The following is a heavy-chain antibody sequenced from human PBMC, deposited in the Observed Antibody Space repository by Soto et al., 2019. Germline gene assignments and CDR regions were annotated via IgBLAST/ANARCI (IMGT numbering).Heavy chain of an antibody. V-gene: IGHV3-23*01. CDR3: AKDLNWEVAGSDAFDI. Sequence: EVQLLESGGGLVQPGGSLRLSCAASGFTFSSYAMSWVRQAPGKGLEWVSAVSGSGGSTYYADSVKGRFTISGDNSKNTLYLQMNSLRAEDTAVYYCAKDLNWEVAGSDAFDIWGQGTMVTVSS. J-gene: IGHJ3*02. CDR1: GFTFSSYA. CDR2: VSGSGGST. D-gene: IGHD5-12*01.